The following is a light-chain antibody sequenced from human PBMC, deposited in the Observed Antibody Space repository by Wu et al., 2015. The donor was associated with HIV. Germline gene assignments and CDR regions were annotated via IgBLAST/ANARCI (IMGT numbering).Light chain of an antibody. Sequence: IVLTQSPGTLSLSPGERATLSCRASESIRSNYLGWYQQRPGQAPRLLIYAASNRATGIADRFSGSGSGTDFTLTISSLEPEDFAVYYCQQRSNWPPTFGGGTKVEIK. V-gene: IGKV3D-20*02. CDR2: AAS. CDR1: ESIRSNY. J-gene: IGKJ4*01. CDR3: QQRSNWPPT.